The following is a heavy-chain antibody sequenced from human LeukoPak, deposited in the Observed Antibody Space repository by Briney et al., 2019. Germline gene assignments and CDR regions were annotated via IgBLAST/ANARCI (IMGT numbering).Heavy chain of an antibody. V-gene: IGHV3-23*01. CDR1: GFTSRSYA. CDR2: INGNGDNT. D-gene: IGHD3-10*01. CDR3: ARRGVYFPFDY. J-gene: IGHJ4*02. Sequence: GGSLRLSCVASGFTSRSYAMSWVRQAPGKGLEWVSTINGNGDNTYYADSVKGRVTISRDNSKNTLYLQMNNLRVEDTAVYYCARRGVYFPFDYWGQGILVTVSS.